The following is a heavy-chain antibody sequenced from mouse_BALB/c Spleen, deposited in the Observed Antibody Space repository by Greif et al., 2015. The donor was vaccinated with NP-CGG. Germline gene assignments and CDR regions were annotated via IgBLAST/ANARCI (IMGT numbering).Heavy chain of an antibody. Sequence: EVQLQQSGAELVRSGASVKLSCTASGFNIKDYYMHWVKQRPEQGLEWIGWIDPENGDTEYAPKFQGKATMTADTSSNTAYLQLSSLTSEDTAVYYCNADDYFYAMDYWGQGTSVTVSS. V-gene: IGHV14-4*02. J-gene: IGHJ4*01. D-gene: IGHD2-4*01. CDR1: GFNIKDYY. CDR2: IDPENGDT. CDR3: NADDYFYAMDY.